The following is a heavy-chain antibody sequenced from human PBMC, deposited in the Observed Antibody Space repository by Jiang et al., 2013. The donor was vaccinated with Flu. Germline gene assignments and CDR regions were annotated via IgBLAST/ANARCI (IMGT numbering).Heavy chain of an antibody. D-gene: IGHD6-6*01. CDR1: GGTLNRHA. CDR3: ARDENGSSGFDY. V-gene: IGHV1-69*04. J-gene: IGHJ4*02. Sequence: IPGAEVKVSCKASGGTLNRHAISWVRQAPGQGLEWMGRIIPILGIINYSQRFQGRVTITADISSSTAYVELSRLRSEDTAVYYCARDENGSSGFDYWGQGTLVTVSS. CDR2: IIPILGII.